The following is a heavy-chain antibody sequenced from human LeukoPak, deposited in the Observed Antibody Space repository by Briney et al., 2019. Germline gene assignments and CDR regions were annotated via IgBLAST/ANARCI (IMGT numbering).Heavy chain of an antibody. CDR2: VNSDGSST. CDR1: GFTFSSYW. V-gene: IGHV3-74*01. Sequence: AAGSLRLSCAASGFTFSSYWLQWVRQAPGKGLVWVSRVNSDGSSTSYGDSVKGRFTISKDNAKNTLYLQMNSLRVEDTAVYYCAKEGYYGSGRYFNWFDPWGQGNLVTVSS. D-gene: IGHD3-10*01. J-gene: IGHJ5*02. CDR3: AKEGYYGSGRYFNWFDP.